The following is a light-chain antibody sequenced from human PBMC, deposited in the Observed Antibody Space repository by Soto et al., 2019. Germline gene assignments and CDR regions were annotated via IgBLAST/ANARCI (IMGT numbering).Light chain of an antibody. J-gene: IGKJ5*01. V-gene: IGKV1-33*01. Sequence: DIQMTQSPSSRSASVEDRVTITCQASQDIDNYLNWYQQKPGKAPNLLIYDASNLETGVPSRFSGGGSGTDFTFTITSLQPEDIATYYCQHYDHVQVTFGQGTRLEIK. CDR2: DAS. CDR3: QHYDHVQVT. CDR1: QDIDNY.